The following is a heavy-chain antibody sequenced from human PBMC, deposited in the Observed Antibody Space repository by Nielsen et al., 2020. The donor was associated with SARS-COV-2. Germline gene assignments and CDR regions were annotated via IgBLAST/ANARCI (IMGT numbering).Heavy chain of an antibody. CDR2: IYYSGST. CDR3: ARQSGTMIVVVITSDDAFDI. D-gene: IGHD3-22*01. CDR1: GGSISSSSYY. V-gene: IGHV4-39*01. Sequence: SETLSLTCTVSGGSISSSSYYWGWLRQPPGKGLEWIGSIYYSGSTYYNPSLKSRVTISVDTSKNQFSLKLSSVTAADTAVYYCARQSGTMIVVVITSDDAFDIWGQGTMVTVSS. J-gene: IGHJ3*02.